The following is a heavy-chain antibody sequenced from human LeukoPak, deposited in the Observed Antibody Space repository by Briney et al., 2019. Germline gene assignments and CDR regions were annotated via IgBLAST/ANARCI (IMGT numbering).Heavy chain of an antibody. D-gene: IGHD6-13*01. J-gene: IGHJ4*02. Sequence: GGSLRLSCAASRFTFSSYSMNWVRQAPGKGLEWVSYISSSSSTIYYADSVKGRFTISRDNAKNSLYLQMNSLRAEDTAVYYCARAVAAAGTLLFDYWGQGTLVTVSS. CDR3: ARAVAAAGTLLFDY. V-gene: IGHV3-48*04. CDR2: ISSSSSTI. CDR1: RFTFSSYS.